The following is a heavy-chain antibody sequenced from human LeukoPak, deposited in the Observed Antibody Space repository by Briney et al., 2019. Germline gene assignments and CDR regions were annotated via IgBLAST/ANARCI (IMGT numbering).Heavy chain of an antibody. CDR2: IYYSGST. CDR1: GGSISSYY. V-gene: IGHV4-59*01. CDR3: ASWAQFSSGWYGPAFDI. J-gene: IGHJ3*02. D-gene: IGHD6-19*01. Sequence: SGTLSLTCTVSGGSISSYYWSWIRQPPGKGLEWIGYIYYSGSTNYNPSLKSRVTISVDTSKNQFSLKLSSVTAADTAVYYCASWAQFSSGWYGPAFDIWGQGTMVTVSS.